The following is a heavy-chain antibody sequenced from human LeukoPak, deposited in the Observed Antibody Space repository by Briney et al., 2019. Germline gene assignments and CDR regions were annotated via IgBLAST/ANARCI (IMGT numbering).Heavy chain of an antibody. CDR3: ARGRNYYGSGSYYKSDTSFDY. Sequence: ASVKVSCKASGYTFTGYYMHWVRQAPGQGLEGMGWINPNSGGTNYAQKFQGRVTMTRDTSISTAYMELSRLRSDDTAVYYCARGRNYYGSGSYYKSDTSFDYWGQGTLVTVSS. V-gene: IGHV1-2*02. D-gene: IGHD3-10*01. CDR1: GYTFTGYY. J-gene: IGHJ4*02. CDR2: INPNSGGT.